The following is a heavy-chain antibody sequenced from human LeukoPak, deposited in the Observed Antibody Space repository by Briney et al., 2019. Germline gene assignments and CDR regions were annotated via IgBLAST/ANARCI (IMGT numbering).Heavy chain of an antibody. CDR1: GYTFTSYA. V-gene: IGHV1-2*02. Sequence: GASVKVSCKASGYTFTSYAMHWVRQAPGQRLEWMGWINPNSGGTNYAQKFQGRVTMTRDTSISTAYMELSRLRSDDTAVYYCARDRPRGYSGYDSWGQGTLVTVSS. CDR2: INPNSGGT. CDR3: ARDRPRGYSGYDS. J-gene: IGHJ5*02. D-gene: IGHD5-12*01.